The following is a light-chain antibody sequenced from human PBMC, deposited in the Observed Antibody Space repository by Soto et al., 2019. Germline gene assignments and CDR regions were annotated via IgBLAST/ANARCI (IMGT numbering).Light chain of an antibody. Sequence: QSVLTQPPSVSEAPGQRVTISCTGSSSNIGAGYEAHWYQQVPGTAPKLLIYENNNRPSGVPDRFSGSKSGTSASLAITGXXXXXXXXXXXQSXDSSLSGYVFGTGTKLTVL. CDR2: ENN. J-gene: IGLJ1*01. V-gene: IGLV1-40*01. CDR1: SSNIGAGYE. CDR3: QSXDSSLSGYV.